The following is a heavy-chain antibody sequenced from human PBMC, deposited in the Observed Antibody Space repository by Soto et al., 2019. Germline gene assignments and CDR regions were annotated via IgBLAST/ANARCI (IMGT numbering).Heavy chain of an antibody. CDR2: ISGYNGQT. CDR3: AREGRKELWVEGLNAMDV. V-gene: IGHV1-18*01. D-gene: IGHD5-18*01. J-gene: IGHJ6*02. CDR1: GYTFTTYG. Sequence: QIQLVQSGPEVKKPGASVKVSCKASGYTFTTYGISWVRQAPGHGLEWMGWISGYNGQTNYAQKFRGRVTITTDTSTGTAYMEMSSLRSDDTATYYCAREGRKELWVEGLNAMDVWGQGTTVTVSS.